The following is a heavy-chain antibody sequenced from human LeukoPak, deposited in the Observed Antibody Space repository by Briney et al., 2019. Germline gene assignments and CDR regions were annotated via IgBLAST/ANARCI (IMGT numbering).Heavy chain of an antibody. CDR3: ARSLYYDFWSGPDY. V-gene: IGHV3-30*03. J-gene: IGHJ4*02. CDR2: ISYDGNNK. Sequence: GGSLRLSCAASGFTFSSYGMHWVRQAPGKGLEWVAVISYDGNNKYYADSVKGRFTISRDNAKNSLYLQMNSLRAEDTAVYYCARSLYYDFWSGPDYWGQGTLVTVSS. CDR1: GFTFSSYG. D-gene: IGHD3-3*01.